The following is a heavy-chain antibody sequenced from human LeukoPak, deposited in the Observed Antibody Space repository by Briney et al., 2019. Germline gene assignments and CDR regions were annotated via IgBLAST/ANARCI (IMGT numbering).Heavy chain of an antibody. V-gene: IGHV4-39*01. J-gene: IGHJ6*02. CDR3: ARQSNVDTAMVTYYYGMDV. Sequence: PSQTLSLTCTVSGGSISSSSYYWGWIRQPPGKGLEWIGSIYYSGSTYYNPSLKSRVTISVDTSKNQFSLKVSSVTAADTAVYYCARQSNVDTAMVTYYYGMDVWGQGTTVTVSS. CDR2: IYYSGST. D-gene: IGHD5-18*01. CDR1: GGSISSSSYY.